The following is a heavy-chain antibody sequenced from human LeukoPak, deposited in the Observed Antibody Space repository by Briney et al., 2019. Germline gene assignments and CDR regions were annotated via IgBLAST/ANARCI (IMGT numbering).Heavy chain of an antibody. CDR2: IIPDSGGT. D-gene: IGHD3-10*01. V-gene: IGHV1-2*02. J-gene: IGHJ1*01. CDR3: ARGTPGSAEYYQL. CDR1: GYTFTGYY. Sequence: ASVKVSCKASGYTFTGYYIHWVRQAPGQGLEWMGWIIPDSGGTNFAQRFQGRVTMTRDTSISTAYMELRRLRSDDTAVYFCARGTPGSAEYYQLWGQGTLVTVSS.